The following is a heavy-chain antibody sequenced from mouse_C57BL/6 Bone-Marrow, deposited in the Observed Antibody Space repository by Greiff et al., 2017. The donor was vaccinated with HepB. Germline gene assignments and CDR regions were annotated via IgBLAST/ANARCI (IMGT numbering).Heavy chain of an antibody. J-gene: IGHJ3*01. V-gene: IGHV10-1*01. D-gene: IGHD2-4*01. CDR1: GFSFNTYA. CDR2: IRSKSNNYAT. CDR3: VRQELRRPAWFAY. Sequence: EVQLVESGGGLVQPKGSLKLSCAASGFSFNTYAMNWVRQAPGKGLEWVARIRSKSNNYATYYADSVKDRFTISRDDSESMLYLQMNNLKTEDTAMYYCVRQELRRPAWFAYWGQGTLVTVSA.